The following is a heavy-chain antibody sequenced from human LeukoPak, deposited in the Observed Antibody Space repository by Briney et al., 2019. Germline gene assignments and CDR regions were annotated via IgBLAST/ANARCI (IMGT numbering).Heavy chain of an antibody. CDR1: GGSFSGYY. J-gene: IGHJ3*02. CDR3: ARGMVGKWLRFGGSAFDI. CDR2: INHSGST. D-gene: IGHD5-12*01. V-gene: IGHV4-34*01. Sequence: PSETLSLTCAVYGGSFSGYYWSWIRQPPGKGLEWIGEINHSGSTNYNPSLKSRVTISVDTSKNQFSLKLSSVTAADTAVYYCARGMVGKWLRFGGSAFDIWGQGTMVTVSS.